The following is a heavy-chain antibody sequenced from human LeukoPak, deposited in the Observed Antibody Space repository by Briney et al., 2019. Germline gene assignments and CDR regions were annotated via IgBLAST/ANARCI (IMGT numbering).Heavy chain of an antibody. CDR3: ARAEWAAVDY. J-gene: IGHJ4*02. CDR2: IYYSGST. Sequence: SETLSLTCTVSGCSISSGDYYWSWIRQPPGKGLEWIGYIYYSGSTYYNPSLKSRVTISVDTSKNQFSLKLSSVTAADTAVYYCARAEWAAVDYWGQGTLVTVSS. CDR1: GCSISSGDYY. V-gene: IGHV4-30-4*08. D-gene: IGHD1-14*01.